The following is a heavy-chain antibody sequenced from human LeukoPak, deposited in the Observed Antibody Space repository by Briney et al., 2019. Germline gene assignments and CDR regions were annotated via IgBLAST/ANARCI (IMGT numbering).Heavy chain of an antibody. D-gene: IGHD3-16*02. CDR2: ISSSGSTI. Sequence: PGGPLRLSCAASGFTFSSYEMNWVRQAPGKGLEWVSYISSSGSTIYYADSVKGRFTISRDNAKNSLYLQMNSLRAEDTAVYYCARGEVWGSYRFHSHFDYWGQGTLVTVSS. CDR1: GFTFSSYE. V-gene: IGHV3-48*03. CDR3: ARGEVWGSYRFHSHFDY. J-gene: IGHJ4*02.